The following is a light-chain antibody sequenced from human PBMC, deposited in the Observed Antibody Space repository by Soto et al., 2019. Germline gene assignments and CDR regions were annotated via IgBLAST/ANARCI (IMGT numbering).Light chain of an antibody. CDR2: GAS. CDR1: QSVSSK. CDR3: QQYYNWQPR. V-gene: IGKV3-15*01. J-gene: IGKJ1*01. Sequence: EILMTQSPATLSVSPGERVTLSCRASQSVSSKLAWYQQRPGQAPRLLIYGASTRATGIPSRFSGSGSGTEFTLTISRLQSEDNALYDCQQYYNWQPRFGQGTKVDIK.